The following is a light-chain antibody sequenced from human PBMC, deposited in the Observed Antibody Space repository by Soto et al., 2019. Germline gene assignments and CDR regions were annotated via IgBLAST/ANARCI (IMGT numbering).Light chain of an antibody. J-gene: IGKJ1*01. CDR3: MQGTHWPWT. V-gene: IGKV2-30*02. CDR2: EVS. CDR1: QSLIHSDGNTY. Sequence: DVVMTQSPLSLPVTLGQPASISCRSSQSLIHSDGNTYLSWFQQRPGQSPRRLIYEVSDRDSGVPDRFSGSGSGTDFTLKISMVEAEDGGVYYCMQGTHWPWTFGQGTEVEIK.